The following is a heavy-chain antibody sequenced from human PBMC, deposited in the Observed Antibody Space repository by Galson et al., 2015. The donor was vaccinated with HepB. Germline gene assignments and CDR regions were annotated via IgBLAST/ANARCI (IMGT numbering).Heavy chain of an antibody. J-gene: IGHJ6*02. D-gene: IGHD1-7*01. CDR1: GYSFTSYW. Sequence: QSGAEVKKPGESLRISCKGSGYSFTSYWISWVRQMPGKGLEWMGRIDPSDSYTNYSPSFQGHVTISADKSISTAYLQWSSLKASDTAMYYCARRGVGWNYDEASYGMDVWGQGTTVTVSS. V-gene: IGHV5-10-1*01. CDR3: ARRGVGWNYDEASYGMDV. CDR2: IDPSDSYT.